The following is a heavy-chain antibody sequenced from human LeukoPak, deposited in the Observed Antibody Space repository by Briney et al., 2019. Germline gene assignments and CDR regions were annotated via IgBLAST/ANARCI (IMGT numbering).Heavy chain of an antibody. V-gene: IGHV4-34*01. CDR2: INHSGST. CDR1: GGSFSGYY. CDR3: ARGWYSRIFDY. J-gene: IGHJ4*02. Sequence: SETLSLTCAVHGGSFSGYYWSWIRQPPGKGLEWIGEINHSGSTNYNPSLKSRVTISVDTSKNQFSLKLSSVTAADTAVYYCARGWYSRIFDYWGRGTLVTVSS. D-gene: IGHD6-13*01.